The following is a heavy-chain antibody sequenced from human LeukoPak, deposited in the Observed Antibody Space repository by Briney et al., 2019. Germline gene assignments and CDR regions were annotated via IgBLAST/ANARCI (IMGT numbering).Heavy chain of an antibody. CDR2: INPSGGST. D-gene: IGHD1-14*01. CDR3: ARSRYHRSPLGDY. J-gene: IGHJ4*02. V-gene: IGHV1-46*01. Sequence: ASVSVSCTASGYTFTSYYMHWVRQAPGQGLEWMGIINPSGGSTSYAQKFQGRVTMTRDTSTSTVYMELSSLRFGDTAVYYCARSRYHRSPLGDYWGQGTLVTVSS. CDR1: GYTFTSYY.